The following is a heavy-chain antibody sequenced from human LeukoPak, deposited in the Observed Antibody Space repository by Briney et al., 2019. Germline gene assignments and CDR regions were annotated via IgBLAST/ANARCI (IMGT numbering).Heavy chain of an antibody. V-gene: IGHV2-5*02. CDR1: GFSLSTSGVG. Sequence: SGPMLVNPTQPLTLTCTFSGFSLSTSGVGVGWIRQPPGKALEWLALIYWDDDKRYSPSLKSRLTISKDTSKNQVVLTMTNMDPVDTATYYCARRRAEAAGFDYWGQGTLVTVSS. D-gene: IGHD6-13*01. J-gene: IGHJ4*02. CDR3: ARRRAEAAGFDY. CDR2: IYWDDDK.